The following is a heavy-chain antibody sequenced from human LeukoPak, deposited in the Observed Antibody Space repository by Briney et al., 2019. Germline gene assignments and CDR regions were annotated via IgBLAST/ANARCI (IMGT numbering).Heavy chain of an antibody. CDR1: GYTFTSYG. D-gene: IGHD6-19*01. V-gene: IGHV1-18*01. J-gene: IGHJ4*02. CDR3: ARDQEWLVPMPRGAFDY. CDR2: ISAYNGNT. Sequence: GASVKVSCKASGYTFTSYGISWVRQAPGQGLEWMGWISAYNGNTNYAQKLQGRVTMTTDTSTSTAYMELRSLRSDDTAVYYCARDQEWLVPMPRGAFDYWGQGTLVTVSS.